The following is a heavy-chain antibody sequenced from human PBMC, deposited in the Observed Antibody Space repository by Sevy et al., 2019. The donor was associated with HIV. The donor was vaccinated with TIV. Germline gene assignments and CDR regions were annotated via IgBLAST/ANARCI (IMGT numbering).Heavy chain of an antibody. CDR2: ISGSGGST. J-gene: IGHJ4*02. Sequence: GGSLRLSCAASGFTFSSYAMSWVRQAPGKGLEWVSAISGSGGSTYYADSVKGRFTISRDNSKNTLYLQMNSLIAEDTAVYYCAKVDSSGYYSVSGFDYWGQGTLVTVSS. V-gene: IGHV3-23*01. D-gene: IGHD3-22*01. CDR3: AKVDSSGYYSVSGFDY. CDR1: GFTFSSYA.